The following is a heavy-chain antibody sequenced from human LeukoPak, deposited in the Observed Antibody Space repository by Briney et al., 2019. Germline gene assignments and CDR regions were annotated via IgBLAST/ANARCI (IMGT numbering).Heavy chain of an antibody. J-gene: IGHJ6*02. Sequence: GGSLRLSCAASGFTVSSNYMSWVRQAPGKGLEWVSVIYSGGSTYYADIVKGRFNISRDNSKNTLDLQMNSLRAEDTAVYYCARDRDTMVRGVAAGYYYGMDVWGQGTTVTVSS. V-gene: IGHV3-66*02. D-gene: IGHD3-10*01. CDR3: ARDRDTMVRGVAAGYYYGMDV. CDR2: IYSGGST. CDR1: GFTVSSNY.